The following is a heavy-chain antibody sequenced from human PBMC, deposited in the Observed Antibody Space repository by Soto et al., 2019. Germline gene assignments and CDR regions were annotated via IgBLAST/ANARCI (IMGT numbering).Heavy chain of an antibody. V-gene: IGHV4-61*01. D-gene: IGHD1-1*01. Sequence: PSETLSLTCTVSGGSVSSGSYYWSWIRQPPGKGLEWIGYIYYSGSTNYNPSLKSRVTISVDTSKNQFSLKLSSVTAADTAVYYCARDKLEPLDYYYYGMDVWGQGTTVTVSS. CDR1: GGSVSSGSYY. J-gene: IGHJ6*02. CDR2: IYYSGST. CDR3: ARDKLEPLDYYYYGMDV.